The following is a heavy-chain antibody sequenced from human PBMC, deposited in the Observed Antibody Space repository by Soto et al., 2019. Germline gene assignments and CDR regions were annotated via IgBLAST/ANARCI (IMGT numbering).Heavy chain of an antibody. J-gene: IGHJ5*02. D-gene: IGHD3-22*01. CDR3: ARVFITLIALNWLDP. CDR1: GFTFSNHA. V-gene: IGHV3-30-3*01. CDR2: ISYDGSSQ. Sequence: GGSLRLSCAASGFTFSNHAMHWVRQAPGKGLEWVALISYDGSSQYYADSVKGRFTLSRDNSNNILYLRMDSLRAEDTAVYYCARVFITLIALNWLDPWGQGTLDTVSS.